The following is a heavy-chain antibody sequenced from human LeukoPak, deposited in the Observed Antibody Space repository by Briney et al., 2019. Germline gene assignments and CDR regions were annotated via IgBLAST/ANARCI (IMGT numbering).Heavy chain of an antibody. D-gene: IGHD3-10*01. Sequence: GASVKVSCKASGYSFTAYYIHWVRQAPGQGLEYMGWINPNSGGTNSSQRFQDRVTLTRDTSISTASMELTRLTSDYTAVYYCARANGSGSSYHPDYWGQGTLVTVSS. CDR2: INPNSGGT. J-gene: IGHJ4*02. CDR3: ARANGSGSSYHPDY. V-gene: IGHV1-2*02. CDR1: GYSFTAYY.